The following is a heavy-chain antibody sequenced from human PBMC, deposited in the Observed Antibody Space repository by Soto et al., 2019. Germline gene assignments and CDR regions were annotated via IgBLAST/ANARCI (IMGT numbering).Heavy chain of an antibody. Sequence: PSETLSLTCTFSCGSIISGGYYWSWIRQHPGKGLEWIGYIYYSGSTYYNPSLKSRVTISVDTSKNQFSLKLSSVTAADTAVYYCARLVDTAMVIFDYWGQGTLVTVSS. D-gene: IGHD5-18*01. CDR1: CGSIISGGYY. V-gene: IGHV4-31*03. CDR2: IYYSGST. J-gene: IGHJ4*02. CDR3: ARLVDTAMVIFDY.